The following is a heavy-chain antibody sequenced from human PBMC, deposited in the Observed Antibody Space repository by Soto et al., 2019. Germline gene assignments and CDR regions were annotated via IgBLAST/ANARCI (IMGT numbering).Heavy chain of an antibody. CDR3: AKDGRRFLEWLPQSPPLDY. Sequence: QVQLVESGGGVVQPGRSLRLSCAASGFTFSSYGMHWVRQAPGKGLEWVAVISYDGSNKYYADSVKGRFTISRDNSKNTLYLQMNSLRAEDTAVYYCAKDGRRFLEWLPQSPPLDYWGQGTLVTVSS. CDR2: ISYDGSNK. CDR1: GFTFSSYG. V-gene: IGHV3-30*18. D-gene: IGHD3-3*01. J-gene: IGHJ4*02.